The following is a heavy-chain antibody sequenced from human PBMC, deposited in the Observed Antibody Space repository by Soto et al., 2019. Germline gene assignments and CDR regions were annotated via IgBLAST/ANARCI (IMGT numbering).Heavy chain of an antibody. CDR3: ARGDREDIEEVVGVRPGEYSMDV. CDR1: EFTFRIFA. CDR2: ISYEGSRK. D-gene: IGHD1-26*01. V-gene: IGHV3-30-3*01. Sequence: DLVESGGGVVKPGGSRRLSCAASEFTFRIFAMHWLRQSQGKGLEGVAVISYEGSRKADSVKGRFTVSRDNSWNTLYLQMNSLRAEDTAIYYCARGDREDIEEVVGVRPGEYSMDVWGQGTTVTVSS. J-gene: IGHJ6*02.